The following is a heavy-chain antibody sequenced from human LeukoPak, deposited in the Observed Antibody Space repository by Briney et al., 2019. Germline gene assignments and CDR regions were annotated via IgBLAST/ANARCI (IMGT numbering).Heavy chain of an antibody. CDR1: GYTFSTYT. CDR3: ARDMGSPPSRFDY. D-gene: IGHD3-10*01. Sequence: ASVKVSCKASGYTFSTYTMHWVRQAPGQGLGWMGGIIPIFGTANYAQKFQGRVTITADESTSTAYMELSSLRSEDTAVYYCARDMGSPPSRFDYWGQGTLVTVSS. V-gene: IGHV1-69*13. CDR2: IIPIFGTA. J-gene: IGHJ4*02.